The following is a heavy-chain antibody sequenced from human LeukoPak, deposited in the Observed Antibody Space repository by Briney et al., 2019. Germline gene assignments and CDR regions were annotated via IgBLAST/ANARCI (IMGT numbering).Heavy chain of an antibody. J-gene: IGHJ4*02. CDR2: VYTSGST. V-gene: IGHV4-61*02. CDR1: GGSISSGSYY. CDR3: AREVSYGDYVDY. Sequence: SETLSLTCTVSGGSISSGSYYWSWIRQPAGKGLEWIGRVYTSGSTNYNPSLKSRVTISIDTSKNQFSLKLSSVTAADTAVYYCAREVSYGDYVDYWGQGTLVTVSS. D-gene: IGHD4-17*01.